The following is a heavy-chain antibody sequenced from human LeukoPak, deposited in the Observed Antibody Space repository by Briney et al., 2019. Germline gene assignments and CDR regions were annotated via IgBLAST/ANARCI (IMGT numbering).Heavy chain of an antibody. CDR3: ARLVSCSSSCYFDD. CDR1: GGFISSASYY. V-gene: IGHV4-39*01. J-gene: IGHJ4*02. D-gene: IGHD2-15*01. CDR2: VYYSGTT. Sequence: PSETLSLTCTVSGGFISSASYYWAWIRQPPGKGLEWIGSVYYSGTTYYNAPLTSRVTISADTSKNQFSLKLSSVAAADTAVYYCARLVSCSSSCYFDDWGQGVLVTVSS.